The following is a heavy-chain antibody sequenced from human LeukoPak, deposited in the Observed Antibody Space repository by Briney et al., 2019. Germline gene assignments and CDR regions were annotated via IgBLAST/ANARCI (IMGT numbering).Heavy chain of an antibody. D-gene: IGHD6-13*01. CDR3: ARVNKIAAAGPTDY. CDR2: IMQDGSEK. V-gene: IGHV3-7*03. CDR1: GFTFSSYW. J-gene: IGHJ4*02. Sequence: GGSLRLSCAASGFTFSSYWMSWVRQAPGKGLEWVANIMQDGSEKYYVDSVKGRFTISRDNAKNSLYLQMNSLRAEDTAVYYCARVNKIAAAGPTDYWGQGTLVTVSS.